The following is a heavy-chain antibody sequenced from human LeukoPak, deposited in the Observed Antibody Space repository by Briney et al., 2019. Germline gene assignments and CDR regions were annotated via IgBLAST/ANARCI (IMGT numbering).Heavy chain of an antibody. V-gene: IGHV3-21*06. Sequence: PGGSLRLSCAASGFTFNTYSMNWARQAPGKGLEWVSSIDSSGGYTFYADSVKGRFIISRDNAKNSLYLQMNSLRVEDTAVYYCLRGDRRDYWGREPWSASPQ. CDR1: GFTFNTYS. CDR2: IDSSGGYT. CDR3: LRGDRRDY. J-gene: IGHJ4*02.